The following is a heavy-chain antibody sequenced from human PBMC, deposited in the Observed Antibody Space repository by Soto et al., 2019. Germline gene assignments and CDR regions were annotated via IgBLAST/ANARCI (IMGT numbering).Heavy chain of an antibody. V-gene: IGHV4-31*03. CDR3: ARATYDSSGYYSGGFDL. CDR1: GGSISSGGYY. CDR2: IYYSGST. J-gene: IGHJ2*01. Sequence: QVQLQESGPGLVKPSQTLSLTCTVSGGSISSGGYYWSWIRQHPGKGLEWIGYIYYSGSTYYNPSLKRRVTISVDTSKNQFSLKLSSVTAADTAVYYCARATYDSSGYYSGGFDLWGRGTLVTVSS. D-gene: IGHD3-22*01.